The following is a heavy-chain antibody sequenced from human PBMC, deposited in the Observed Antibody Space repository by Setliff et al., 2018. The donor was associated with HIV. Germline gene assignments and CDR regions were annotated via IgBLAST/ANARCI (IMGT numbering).Heavy chain of an antibody. CDR2: ISNTGNT. CDR3: ARESPDGLDV. J-gene: IGHJ6*02. CDR1: GGSINTYY. V-gene: IGHV4-59*12. Sequence: PSETLSLTCTVSGGSINTYYWSWIRQPAGKGLEWIGYISNTGNTKYNPSLKSRVTVAGDTSKNEFSVKLTSVTAADTAVYYCARESPDGLDVWGQGTTVTVSS.